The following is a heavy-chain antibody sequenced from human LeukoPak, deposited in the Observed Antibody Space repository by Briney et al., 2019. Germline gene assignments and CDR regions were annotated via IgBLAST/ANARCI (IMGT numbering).Heavy chain of an antibody. Sequence: PGGSLRLSCAASGFTVRSNYVSWVRQTPGKGLEWVSVIYSGGSTYNADSVKGRFTISRDNSKNTLYLQMNSLRAEDTAVYYCARAIPDVGYNYGHSDYWGQGTLVTVSS. CDR1: GFTVRSNY. CDR3: ARAIPDVGYNYGHSDY. CDR2: IYSGGST. D-gene: IGHD5-18*01. J-gene: IGHJ4*02. V-gene: IGHV3-53*01.